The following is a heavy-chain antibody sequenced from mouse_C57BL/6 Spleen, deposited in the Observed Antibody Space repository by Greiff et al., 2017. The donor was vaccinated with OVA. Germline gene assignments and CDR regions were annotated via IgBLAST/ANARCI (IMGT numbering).Heavy chain of an antibody. CDR2: IHPNSGST. CDR3: ARDWDGYFDY. J-gene: IGHJ2*01. D-gene: IGHD4-1*01. Sequence: QVQLKQPGAELVKPGASVKLSCKASGYTFTSYWMHWVKQRPGQGLEWIGMIHPNSGSTNYNEKFKSKATLTVDKSSSTAYMQLSSLTSEDSAVYYCARDWDGYFDYWGQGTTLTVSS. V-gene: IGHV1-64*01. CDR1: GYTFTSYW.